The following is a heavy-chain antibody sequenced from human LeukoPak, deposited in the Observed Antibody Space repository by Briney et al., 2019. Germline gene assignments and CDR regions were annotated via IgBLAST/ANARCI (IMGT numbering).Heavy chain of an antibody. V-gene: IGHV3-23*01. J-gene: IGHJ4*02. CDR1: GFTFNSYA. D-gene: IGHD1-26*01. CDR3: AKGSRGSYDY. Sequence: GGSLRLSCAASGFTFNSYAMTWVRQALEKGLEWVSSIIDSGISTYYGDSVKGRFTISRDNSKNTLYLQMNSLRAEDTAVYYCAKGSRGSYDYWGQGTLVTVSS. CDR2: IIDSGIST.